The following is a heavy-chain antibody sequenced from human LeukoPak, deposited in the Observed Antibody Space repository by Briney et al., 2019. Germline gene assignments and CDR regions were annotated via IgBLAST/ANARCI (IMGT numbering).Heavy chain of an antibody. CDR1: GYSISSGYY. CDR2: IYHSGGT. V-gene: IGHV4-38-2*02. CDR3: ARNRGCSGGSCYYYYYYMDV. D-gene: IGHD2-15*01. J-gene: IGHJ6*03. Sequence: SETLSLTCTVSGYSISSGYYWGWIRQPPGKGLEWIGSIYHSGGTYYNPSLKSRVTISVDTSKNQFSLKLSSVTAADTAVYYCARNRGCSGGSCYYYYYYMDVWGKGTTVTVSS.